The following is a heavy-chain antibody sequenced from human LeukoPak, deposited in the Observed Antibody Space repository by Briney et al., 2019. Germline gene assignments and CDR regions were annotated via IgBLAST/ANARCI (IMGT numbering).Heavy chain of an antibody. CDR3: ARGRSLEQWLLTGDDY. V-gene: IGHV4-34*01. D-gene: IGHD6-19*01. CDR1: GGSFSGYY. J-gene: IGHJ4*02. Sequence: PSETLSLTCAVYGGSFSGYYWNWIRQPPGEGLEWIGEINHRGSTNYNPSLKSRVTISVDTSKNQFSLKLSFISAADTAVYYCARGRSLEQWLLTGDDYWGQGTLVTVSS. CDR2: INHRGST.